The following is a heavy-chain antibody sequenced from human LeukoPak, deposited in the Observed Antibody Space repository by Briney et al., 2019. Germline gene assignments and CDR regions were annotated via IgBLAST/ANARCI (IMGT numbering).Heavy chain of an antibody. CDR3: ARVRAVRGVTYNWFDP. Sequence: GASVKVSCKASGYTFISYGLSWVRRAPGQGLEWMGWISAYNGNTNYAQKLQGRVTMTTDTSTSTAYMELRSLRSDDTAVYYCARVRAVRGVTYNWFDPWGQGTLVTVSS. J-gene: IGHJ5*02. D-gene: IGHD3-10*01. V-gene: IGHV1-18*01. CDR1: GYTFISYG. CDR2: ISAYNGNT.